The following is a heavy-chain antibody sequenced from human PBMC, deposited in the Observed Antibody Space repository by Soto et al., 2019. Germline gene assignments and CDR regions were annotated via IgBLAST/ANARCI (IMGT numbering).Heavy chain of an antibody. Sequence: EVQLVEPGGGLIQPGGSLRLSCAASGFTVSNNYMRWVRQAPGKGLEWVSLIYSGGNTHYADSVKGRFTISRGDSKNTLYLQMNSLRVEDTAVYYCARDPPGIAASGAGGWGQGTLVTVSS. CDR1: GFTVSNNY. D-gene: IGHD6-13*01. CDR2: IYSGGNT. V-gene: IGHV3-53*01. CDR3: ARDPPGIAASGAGG. J-gene: IGHJ4*02.